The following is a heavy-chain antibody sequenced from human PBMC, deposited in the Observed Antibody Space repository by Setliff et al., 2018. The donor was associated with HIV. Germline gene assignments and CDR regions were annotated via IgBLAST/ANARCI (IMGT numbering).Heavy chain of an antibody. CDR3: ARRRGQKATGWYYFDF. D-gene: IGHD6-19*01. CDR1: GGPITSNTYF. Sequence: SETLSLTCSVSGGPITSNTYFWDWIRQAPGRGLEWIGSIYHSGNTYYNPSLKSRVSISVDTSKRQFSLKLTSVTAGDSALYYCARRRGQKATGWYYFDFWGQGALVTVSS. V-gene: IGHV4-39*01. J-gene: IGHJ4*02. CDR2: IYHSGNT.